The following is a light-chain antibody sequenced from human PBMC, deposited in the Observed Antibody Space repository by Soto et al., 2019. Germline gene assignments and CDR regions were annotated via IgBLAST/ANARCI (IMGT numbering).Light chain of an antibody. Sequence: EIVLTQSPATLSLSPGGRATLSCRVSQNINIYLAWYQQKLGQAPRLLIYDSSIRATGIPARFSGSGSGTDFTLTISSLEPEDFGVYYCQQRDSWPLTFGGGTKVDIK. CDR1: QNINIY. CDR2: DSS. V-gene: IGKV3-11*01. J-gene: IGKJ4*01. CDR3: QQRDSWPLT.